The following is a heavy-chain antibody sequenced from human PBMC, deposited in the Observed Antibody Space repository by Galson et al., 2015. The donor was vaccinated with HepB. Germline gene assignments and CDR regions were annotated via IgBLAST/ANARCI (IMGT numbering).Heavy chain of an antibody. Sequence: ETLSLTCAVYGGSFSGYYWSWIRQPPGKGLEWIGEINHSGSTNYNPSLKSRVTISVDTSKNQFSLKLSSVTAADTAVYYCARGKAGSGSYYNPGFDYWGQGTLVTVSS. CDR3: ARGKAGSGSYYNPGFDY. CDR2: INHSGST. J-gene: IGHJ4*02. CDR1: GGSFSGYY. V-gene: IGHV4-34*01. D-gene: IGHD3-10*01.